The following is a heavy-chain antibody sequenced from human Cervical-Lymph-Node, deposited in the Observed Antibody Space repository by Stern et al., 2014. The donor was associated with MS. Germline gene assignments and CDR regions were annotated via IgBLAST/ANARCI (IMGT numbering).Heavy chain of an antibody. J-gene: IGHJ4*02. D-gene: IGHD5-24*01. CDR2: IIPILGTA. CDR3: AREGKARDGYNNPFDY. CDR1: GGTFSIYA. Sequence: QVQLVQSGAEVKKPGSSVKVSCKASGGTFSIYAFSWVRQAPGQGLEWMGGIIPILGTANYAQKFRGGVTITADESTSTAYMDLSSLRSEDTALYYCAREGKARDGYNNPFDYWGQGTLVTVSS. V-gene: IGHV1-69*01.